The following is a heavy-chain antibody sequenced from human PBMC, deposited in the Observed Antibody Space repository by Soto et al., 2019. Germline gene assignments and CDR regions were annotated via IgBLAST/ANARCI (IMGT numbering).Heavy chain of an antibody. CDR3: AKDRAVTTIFYSDDAFDI. CDR2: ISYDGSNK. J-gene: IGHJ3*02. Sequence: GGSLRLSCAASGFTFSSYAMSWVRQAPGKGLEWVAVISYDGSNKYYADSVKGRFTISRDNSKNTLYLQMNSLRAEDTAVYYCAKDRAVTTIFYSDDAFDIWGQGTMVTVSS. CDR1: GFTFSSYA. V-gene: IGHV3-30-3*01. D-gene: IGHD3-3*01.